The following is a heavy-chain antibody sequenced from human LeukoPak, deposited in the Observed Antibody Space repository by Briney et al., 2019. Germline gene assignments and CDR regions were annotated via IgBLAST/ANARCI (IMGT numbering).Heavy chain of an antibody. V-gene: IGHV4-59*01. CDR2: IYYSGST. D-gene: IGHD3-22*01. J-gene: IGHJ3*02. CDR3: ARDYYYDSSGYAYDAFDI. Sequence: SETLSLTCTVSGGSISSYYWSWIRQPPGKGLEWIGYIYYSGSTNYNPSLKSRVTISVDTSKNQFSLKLSSVTAADTAVYYCARDYYYDSSGYAYDAFDIWGQGTMVTVSS. CDR1: GGSISSYY.